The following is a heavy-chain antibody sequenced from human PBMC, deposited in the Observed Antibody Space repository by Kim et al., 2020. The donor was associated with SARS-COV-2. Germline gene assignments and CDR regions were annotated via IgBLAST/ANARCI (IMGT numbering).Heavy chain of an antibody. CDR2: ISGSGGNT. J-gene: IGHJ6*02. D-gene: IGHD2-2*01. CDR1: GFIFSSYA. V-gene: IGHV3-23*01. Sequence: GGSLRLSCAASGFIFSSYAMNWVRQAPGKGLEWVSIISGSGGNTYYADSVKGRFTISRDNSRNTLYLQINSLRAEDTAVYYCAKDGPRGCTSASCSSPDVWGQGTTVTVSS. CDR3: AKDGPRGCTSASCSSPDV.